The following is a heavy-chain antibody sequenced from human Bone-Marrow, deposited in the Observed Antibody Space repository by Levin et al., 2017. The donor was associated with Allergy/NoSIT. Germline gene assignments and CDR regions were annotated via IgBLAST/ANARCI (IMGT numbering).Heavy chain of an antibody. J-gene: IGHJ3*02. CDR3: ANAPETDELVVAATEAFEI. D-gene: IGHD2-15*01. CDR1: GFTFSNYA. V-gene: IGHV3-23*01. CDR2: ISGSGGST. Sequence: GGSLRLSCAASGFTFSNYAMIWVRQAPGKGLEWVSGISGSGGSTDHVDSVKGRFTISRDNPKNTAYLQMISLTAEDTATYYCANAPETDELVVAATEAFEIWGQGTMVTVSS.